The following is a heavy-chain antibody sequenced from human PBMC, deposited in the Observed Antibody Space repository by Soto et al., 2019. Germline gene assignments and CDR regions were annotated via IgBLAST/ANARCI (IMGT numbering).Heavy chain of an antibody. V-gene: IGHV6-1*01. CDR2: TYYRSRWYS. J-gene: IGHJ6*02. CDR3: ARSEEDSDYYYYGLDV. D-gene: IGHD2-15*01. Sequence: SLTLSLTCVISGDSVSSSSVAWNWVRQSPSRGLEWLGRTYYRSRWYSDFAVSVRGRIVINADTSKNQFSLQLNSVTPEDTAVYFXARSEEDSDYYYYGLDVWGQGTTVTVSS. CDR1: GDSVSSSSVA.